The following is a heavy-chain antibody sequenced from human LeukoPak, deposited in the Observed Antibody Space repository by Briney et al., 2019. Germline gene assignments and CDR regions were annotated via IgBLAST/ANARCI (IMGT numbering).Heavy chain of an antibody. CDR2: IYYSGST. CDR1: GGSISSGGYY. V-gene: IGHV4-61*08. J-gene: IGHJ4*02. D-gene: IGHD2-15*01. Sequence: SETLSLTCTVSGGSISSGGYYWSWIRQHPGKGLEWIGYIYYSGSTNYNPSLKSRVTISVDTSKNQFSLKLSSVTAADTAVYYCASGGYCSGGSCFHSFDYWGQGTLVTVSS. CDR3: ASGGYCSGGSCFHSFDY.